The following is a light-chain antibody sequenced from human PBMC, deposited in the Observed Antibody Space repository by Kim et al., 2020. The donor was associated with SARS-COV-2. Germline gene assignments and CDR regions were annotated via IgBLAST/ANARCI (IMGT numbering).Light chain of an antibody. J-gene: IGKJ2*01. CDR1: QCVCSHF. CDR3: QQYGVTPPYT. Sequence: SPGARATRSCTTLQCVCSHFLAWYQQRPGPAPRLLIYSVSTRAPCLPERFRGSWSWTDFTLTISRLEPEDFAVYYCQQYGVTPPYTFGKGTNLEI. CDR2: SVS. V-gene: IGKV3-20*01.